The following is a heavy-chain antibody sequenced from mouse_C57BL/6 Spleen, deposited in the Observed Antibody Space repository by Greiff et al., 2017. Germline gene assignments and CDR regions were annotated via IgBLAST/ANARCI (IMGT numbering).Heavy chain of an antibody. J-gene: IGHJ2*01. D-gene: IGHD4-1*01. CDR2: ISSGGSYT. CDR1: GFTFSSYG. Sequence: EVQVVESGGDLVKPGGSLKLSCAASGFTFSSYGMSWVRQTPDKRLEWVATISSGGSYTYYPDSVKGRFTISRDNAKNTLYLQMSSLKSEDTAMYYCAGLVTGFDYWGQGTTLTVSS. V-gene: IGHV5-6*01. CDR3: AGLVTGFDY.